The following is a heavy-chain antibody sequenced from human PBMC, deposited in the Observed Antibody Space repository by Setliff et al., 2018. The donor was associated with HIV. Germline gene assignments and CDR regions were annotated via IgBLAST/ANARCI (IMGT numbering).Heavy chain of an antibody. CDR2: LFYNGNT. Sequence: PSETLSLTCAVSGASITTNSYYWGWVRQPPGKGLELIGNLFYNGNTYYNPSLKSRVTISVDTSKNQFSLKLSSVTAADTAIYFCARQFRYPNRAVAGVDYWGQGTLVTVSS. CDR3: ARQFRYPNRAVAGVDY. J-gene: IGHJ4*02. D-gene: IGHD6-19*01. V-gene: IGHV4-39*01. CDR1: GASITTNSYY.